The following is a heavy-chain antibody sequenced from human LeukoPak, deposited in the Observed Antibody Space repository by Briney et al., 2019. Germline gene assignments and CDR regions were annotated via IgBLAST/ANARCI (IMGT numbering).Heavy chain of an antibody. V-gene: IGHV3-64*01. Sequence: GGSLRLSCAASGFTFRSYAMYWVRQAPGKGLEYVSGISSKGDSTYYTNSVKGRFTISRDNSKNTLYLQMGSLRAEDMAVYYCARDGGWDYGDYVSGEAFDIWGQGTMVTVSS. J-gene: IGHJ3*02. CDR2: ISSKGDST. D-gene: IGHD4-17*01. CDR3: ARDGGWDYGDYVSGEAFDI. CDR1: GFTFRSYA.